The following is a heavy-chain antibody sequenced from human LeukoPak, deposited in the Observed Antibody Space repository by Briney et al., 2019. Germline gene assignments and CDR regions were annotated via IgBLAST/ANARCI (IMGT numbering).Heavy chain of an antibody. CDR3: ASLGTLVP. J-gene: IGHJ5*02. CDR2: IASDGSST. CDR1: GFTFSSYW. Sequence: GSLRLSCAASGFTFSSYWMNWVRQAPGKGPVWVSRIASDGSSTTYADSVKGRFSISRDNAKNTLYLQMNSLRDEDTAVYYCASLGTLVPWGQGTLVTVSS. V-gene: IGHV3-74*01. D-gene: IGHD3-9*01.